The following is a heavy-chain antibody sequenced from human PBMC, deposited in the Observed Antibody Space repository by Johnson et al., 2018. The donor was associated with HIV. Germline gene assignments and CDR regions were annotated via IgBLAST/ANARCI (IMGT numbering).Heavy chain of an antibody. CDR3: ARAPSVGADDAFDI. D-gene: IGHD1-26*01. CDR1: GFTFSTYA. V-gene: IGHV3-30-3*01. Sequence: VQLVESGGGVVQPGRSLRLSCAASGFTFSTYAMHWVRQAPGKGLEWVTLISYDGSNTYYADSVKGRFTISRENSKNTLYLQMNNLRPEDTALYYCARAPSVGADDAFDIWGQGTMVTVSS. CDR2: ISYDGSNT. J-gene: IGHJ3*02.